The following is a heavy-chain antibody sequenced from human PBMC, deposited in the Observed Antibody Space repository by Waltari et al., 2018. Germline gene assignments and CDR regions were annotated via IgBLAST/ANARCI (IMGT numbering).Heavy chain of an antibody. Sequence: QVQLQQWGAGLLKPSETLSLTCAVYGGSFSGYYWSWIRQPPGKGLEWIGEINHSGSTNYNPPLKSRVTISVDTSKNQFSLKLSSVTAADTAVYYCARLYSGSYYIDYWGQGTLVTVSS. D-gene: IGHD1-26*01. J-gene: IGHJ4*02. CDR3: ARLYSGSYYIDY. V-gene: IGHV4-34*01. CDR2: INHSGST. CDR1: GGSFSGYY.